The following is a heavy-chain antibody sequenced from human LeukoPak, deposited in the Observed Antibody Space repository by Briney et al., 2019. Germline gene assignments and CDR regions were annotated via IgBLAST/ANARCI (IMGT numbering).Heavy chain of an antibody. Sequence: PGGSLRLSCAASGFTFSTYNMNWVRQAPGKGLEWVSSISSSSSYIYYADSVKGRFTISRDNAKNSLYLQMNSLRAEDTAVYYCARGLEPYYDFWSGYYTYYFDYWGQGTLVTVSS. CDR2: ISSSSSYI. V-gene: IGHV3-21*01. J-gene: IGHJ4*02. CDR3: ARGLEPYYDFWSGYYTYYFDY. D-gene: IGHD3-3*01. CDR1: GFTFSTYN.